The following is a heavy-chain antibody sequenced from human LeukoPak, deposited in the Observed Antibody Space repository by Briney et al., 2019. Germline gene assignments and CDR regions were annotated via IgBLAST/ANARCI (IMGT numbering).Heavy chain of an antibody. CDR3: ARGRTGITIFGVVIIHSGMDV. CDR1: GGSFSGYY. D-gene: IGHD3-3*01. V-gene: IGHV4-34*01. Sequence: PSETLSLTCAVYGGSFSGYYWSWIRQPPGKGLEWIGEINHSGSTNYNPSLKSRVTISVGTSKNQFSLKLSSVTAADTAVYYCARGRTGITIFGVVIIHSGMDVWGKGTTVTVSS. J-gene: IGHJ6*04. CDR2: INHSGST.